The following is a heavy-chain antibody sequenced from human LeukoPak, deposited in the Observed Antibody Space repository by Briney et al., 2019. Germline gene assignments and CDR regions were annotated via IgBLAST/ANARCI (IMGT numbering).Heavy chain of an antibody. CDR3: ASGCSTSCNIRHPFDY. CDR1: GFTFSSYS. J-gene: IGHJ4*02. V-gene: IGHV3-21*01. CDR2: ISSSSSYI. Sequence: GGSLRLSCAASGFTFSSYSMNWVRQAPGKGLEWVSSISSSSSYIYYADSVKRRFTISRDNAKNSLYLQMNSLRAEDTAVYYCASGCSTSCNIRHPFDYWGQGTLVTVSS. D-gene: IGHD2-2*02.